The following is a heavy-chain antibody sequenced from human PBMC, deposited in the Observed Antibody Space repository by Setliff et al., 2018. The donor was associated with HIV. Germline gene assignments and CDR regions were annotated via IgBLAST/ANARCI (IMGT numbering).Heavy chain of an antibody. J-gene: IGHJ6*03. Sequence: SVKVSCKASGGSFSSYAISWVRQAPGQGLEWMGGIIPIFGTAKYAQKFQGRVTITTDESTSTAYMELSSLGSEDTAVYYCARDGYYNSWSGYGYYYYYMDVWGKGTTVTVSS. CDR1: GGSFSSYA. CDR3: ARDGYYNSWSGYGYYYYYMDV. CDR2: IIPIFGTA. V-gene: IGHV1-69*05. D-gene: IGHD3-3*01.